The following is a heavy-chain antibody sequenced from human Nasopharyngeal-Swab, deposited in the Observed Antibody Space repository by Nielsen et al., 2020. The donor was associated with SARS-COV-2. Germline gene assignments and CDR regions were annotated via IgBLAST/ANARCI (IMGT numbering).Heavy chain of an antibody. J-gene: IGHJ6*03. CDR1: GFTFSSYS. Sequence: GESLKISCAASGFTFSSYSMNWVRQAPGKGLEWVSYISSSSSTIYYADSVKGRFTISRDNAKYSVYLQINSLRAEDTALYFCARDGYSYDFSSYYMDVWGKGTTVTVSS. V-gene: IGHV3-48*01. D-gene: IGHD5-18*01. CDR2: ISSSSSTI. CDR3: ARDGYSYDFSSYYMDV.